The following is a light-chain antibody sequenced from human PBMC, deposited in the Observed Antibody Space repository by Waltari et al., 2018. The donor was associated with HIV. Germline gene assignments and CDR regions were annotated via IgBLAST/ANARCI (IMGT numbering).Light chain of an antibody. CDR3: QQYGGSPIFT. CDR2: GGS. Sequence: EILLTQSPGTLSLSPGERAILSCRASESVSRTYLAGYQQKPGQAPRLLSSGGSNRATGIPDRFRGSGSGTDFTLTISRLEPEDFAVYYCQQYGGSPIFTFGPGTKVEIK. V-gene: IGKV3-20*01. J-gene: IGKJ3*01. CDR1: ESVSRTY.